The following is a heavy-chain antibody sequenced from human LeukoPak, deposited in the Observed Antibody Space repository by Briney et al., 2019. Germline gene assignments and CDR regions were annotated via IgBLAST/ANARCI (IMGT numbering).Heavy chain of an antibody. V-gene: IGHV4-39*07. CDR3: ARDDGSGY. CDR1: GGSFSSSSDY. J-gene: IGHJ4*02. Sequence: PSETLSLTCTVSGGSFSSSSDYWGWIRQPPGKGLEWIGSIFYSGNTHYNPSPKSRVTISVDTSKNQFSLKLSSVTAADTAVYYCARDDGSGYWGQGTLVTVSS. CDR2: IFYSGNT. D-gene: IGHD3-10*01.